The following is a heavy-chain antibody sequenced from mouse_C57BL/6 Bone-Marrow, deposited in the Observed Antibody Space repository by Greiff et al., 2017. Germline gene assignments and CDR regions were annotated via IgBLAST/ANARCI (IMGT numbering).Heavy chain of an antibody. Sequence: QVHVKQSGAELAKPGASVKLSCKASGYTFTSYWMHWVKQRPGQGLEWIGYINPSSGYTKYNQKFKDKATLTADKSSSTAYMQLSSLTYEDSAVYYCARRLLRYRKYFDVWGTGTTVTVSS. V-gene: IGHV1-7*01. CDR2: INPSSGYT. CDR1: GYTFTSYW. CDR3: ARRLLRYRKYFDV. J-gene: IGHJ1*03. D-gene: IGHD1-1*01.